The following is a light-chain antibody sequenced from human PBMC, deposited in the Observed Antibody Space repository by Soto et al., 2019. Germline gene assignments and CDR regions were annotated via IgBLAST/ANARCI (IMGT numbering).Light chain of an antibody. CDR1: QSVNNY. Sequence: EIVLTQSPATLSLSPGETATLSCRPSQSVNNYLAWYQQRPGQAPRLLIFDTSNRATGIPTRFSSSRSGTDFTLTISSLEPEDSAVYYCHQRKTFGQGTKLEIK. CDR2: DTS. CDR3: HQRKT. J-gene: IGKJ2*01. V-gene: IGKV3-11*01.